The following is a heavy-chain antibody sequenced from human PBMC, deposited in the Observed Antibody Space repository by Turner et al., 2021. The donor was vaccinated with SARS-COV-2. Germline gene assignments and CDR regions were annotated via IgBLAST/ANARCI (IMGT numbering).Heavy chain of an antibody. CDR1: GFPFRSYD. CDR2: ISSSGSTI. J-gene: IGHJ2*01. D-gene: IGHD3-22*01. Sequence: EVQVVESGGGLVQPGGSMRLSCSASGFPFRSYDMNWVRPGQRKGLGWVSYISSSGSTIYYADSVKGRFTISRDNAKNSLYLQMNSLRAEDTAVYYCARDQYYDSSGYYFFRASYFDLWGRGTLVTVSS. CDR3: ARDQYYDSSGYYFFRASYFDL. V-gene: IGHV3-48*03.